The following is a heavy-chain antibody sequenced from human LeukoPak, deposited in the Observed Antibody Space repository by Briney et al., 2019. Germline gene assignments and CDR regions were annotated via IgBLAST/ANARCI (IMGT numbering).Heavy chain of an antibody. CDR3: AKATIFGVVRFDY. Sequence: GGSLRLSCAASGFTFSSYAMSWVRQAPGKGLEWVSAISGSGGSTYHADSVKGRFTISRDNSKNTLYLQMNSLRAEDTAVYYCAKATIFGVVRFDYWGQGTLVTVSS. D-gene: IGHD3-3*01. V-gene: IGHV3-23*01. J-gene: IGHJ4*02. CDR2: ISGSGGST. CDR1: GFTFSSYA.